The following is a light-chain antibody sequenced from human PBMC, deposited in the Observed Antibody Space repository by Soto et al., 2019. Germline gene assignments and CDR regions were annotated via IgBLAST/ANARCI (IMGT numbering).Light chain of an antibody. CDR1: SSDVGDRNY. V-gene: IGLV2-14*03. CDR2: EVN. Sequence: HSALTQPASVSGSPGQSITISCTGTSSDVGDRNYVSWYQQHPNKAPKLIIYEVNNRPSGISNRFSGSKSGNTASLTISGLQPEDEADYHCSSYTTIGTWVFGGGTQLTVL. CDR3: SSYTTIGTWV. J-gene: IGLJ3*02.